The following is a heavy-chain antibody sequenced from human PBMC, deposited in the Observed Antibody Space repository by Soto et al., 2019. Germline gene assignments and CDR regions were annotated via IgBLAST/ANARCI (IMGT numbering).Heavy chain of an antibody. V-gene: IGHV3-74*01. J-gene: IGHJ5*02. CDR1: GFAFSNYW. D-gene: IGHD4-17*01. Sequence: ELQLVQSGGGLVQPGGSLRLSCAASGFAFSNYWMHWVRQAPGKGLVWVSRINGDGSSTSYADSVRGRFTISRDNAENALYLQMNRLRPEDTALYYCARFRVDGDPVPWGQGTLVNVSS. CDR3: ARFRVDGDPVP. CDR2: INGDGSST.